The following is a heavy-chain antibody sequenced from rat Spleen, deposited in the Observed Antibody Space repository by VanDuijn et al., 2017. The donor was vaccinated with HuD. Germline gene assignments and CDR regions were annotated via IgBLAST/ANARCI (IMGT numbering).Heavy chain of an antibody. CDR2: ISYDGSST. CDR3: AVSGYGY. CDR1: GFTFSRYW. Sequence: EVQLVESGGGLVQPGRSLKLSCAASGFTFSRYWMYWVRQAPGKGLEWVSSISYDGSSTYYRDSVKGRFTISRDNAKSTLYLQMNSLRSEDTATYYCAVSGYGYWGQGTLVSVSS. D-gene: IGHD4-3*01. V-gene: IGHV5-58*01. J-gene: IGHJ3*01.